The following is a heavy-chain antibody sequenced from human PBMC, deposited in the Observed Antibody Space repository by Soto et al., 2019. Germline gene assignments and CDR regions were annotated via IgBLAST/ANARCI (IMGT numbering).Heavy chain of an antibody. CDR2: ISSSSSYI. V-gene: IGHV3-21*01. J-gene: IGHJ4*02. CDR1: GFTFSSYS. CDR3: ARDLNYYDSSGYLS. Sequence: GGSLRLSCAASGFTFSSYSMNWVRQAPGKGLEWVSSISSSSSYIYYADSVKGRFTISRDNAKNSLYLQMNSLRAEDTAVYYCARDLNYYDSSGYLSWGQGTLVTVSS. D-gene: IGHD3-22*01.